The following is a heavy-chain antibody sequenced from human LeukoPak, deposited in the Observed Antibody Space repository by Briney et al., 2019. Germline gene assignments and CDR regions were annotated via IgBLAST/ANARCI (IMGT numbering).Heavy chain of an antibody. J-gene: IGHJ4*02. V-gene: IGHV3-23*01. Sequence: GGSLRLSCAASGFTFSTYAMSWVRQAPGQGLEWVSAITGSGEGIYYADSVKGRVTISRANAKNTLYLHMNSLRVEDTAVYDCAKDLCSGGSCRRYFDYWGQGTLVTVSS. CDR2: ITGSGEGI. CDR1: GFTFSTYA. CDR3: AKDLCSGGSCRRYFDY. D-gene: IGHD2-15*01.